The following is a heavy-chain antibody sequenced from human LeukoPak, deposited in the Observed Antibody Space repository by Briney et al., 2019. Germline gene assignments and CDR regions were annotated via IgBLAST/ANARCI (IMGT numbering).Heavy chain of an antibody. V-gene: IGHV3-13*04. CDR1: GFTFSSYD. Sequence: GGSLRLSCAASGFTFSSYDMHWVRQAPGKGLEWVSAIGTAGDTYYPGSVKGRFTISRENAKNSLYLQMNSLRAGDTAVYYCARGASSFSGMDVWGQGTTVTVSS. CDR2: IGTAGDT. D-gene: IGHD3-3*02. J-gene: IGHJ6*02. CDR3: ARGASSFSGMDV.